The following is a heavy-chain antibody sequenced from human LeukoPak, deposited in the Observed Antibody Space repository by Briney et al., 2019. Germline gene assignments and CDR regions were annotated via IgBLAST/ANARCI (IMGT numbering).Heavy chain of an antibody. J-gene: IGHJ4*02. CDR2: IRYDGSNK. V-gene: IGHV3-30*02. CDR1: GFIFSSYG. CDR3: AKSRSDAWSGSFDY. D-gene: IGHD3-10*01. Sequence: PGGSLRLSCEASGFIFSSYGMHWVRQAPGKGLEWVAFIRYDGSNKYYADSVKGRFTISRDNSKNTLYLQMNSLRAEDTAVYYCAKSRSDAWSGSFDYWGQGTLVTVSS.